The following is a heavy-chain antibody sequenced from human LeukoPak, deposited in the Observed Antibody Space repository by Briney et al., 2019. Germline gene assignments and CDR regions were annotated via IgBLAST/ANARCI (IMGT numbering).Heavy chain of an antibody. J-gene: IGHJ6*02. CDR2: ISSSGSTI. D-gene: IGHD3-10*01. CDR1: GFTFSDYY. Sequence: PGGSLRLSCAASGFTFSDYYMSWIRQAPGKGLEWVSYISSSGSTIYYADSVKGRFTISRDNAENSLYLQMNSLRAEDTAVYYCARDRRDYYGSRHYGMDVWGQGTTVTVSS. V-gene: IGHV3-11*01. CDR3: ARDRRDYYGSRHYGMDV.